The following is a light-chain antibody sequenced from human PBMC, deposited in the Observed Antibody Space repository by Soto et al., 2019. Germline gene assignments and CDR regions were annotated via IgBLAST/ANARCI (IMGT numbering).Light chain of an antibody. CDR2: DAS. Sequence: EIVLTQSPATLSLSPGERATLSCRASQSVIGCLAWYHQKPGEPPRLLIYDASNRATTSPARFSGSGSGTNFSLTISSREPQDFAASYYQQRNNWHPITFGQGTRLEIK. CDR1: QSVIGC. J-gene: IGKJ5*01. CDR3: QQRNNWHPIT. V-gene: IGKV3-11*01.